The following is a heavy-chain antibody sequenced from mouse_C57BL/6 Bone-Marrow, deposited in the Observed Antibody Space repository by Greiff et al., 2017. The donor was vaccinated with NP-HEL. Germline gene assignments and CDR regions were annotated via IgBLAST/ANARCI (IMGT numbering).Heavy chain of an antibody. CDR1: GYTFTSYG. Sequence: LLESGAELARPGASVKLSCKASGYTFTSYGISWVKQRTGQGLEWIGEIYPRSGNTYYNEKFKGKATLTADKSSSTAYMELRSLTSEDSAVYFCARKVLSSFSYWGQGTTLTVSS. V-gene: IGHV1-81*01. D-gene: IGHD1-1*02. J-gene: IGHJ2*01. CDR3: ARKVLSSFSY. CDR2: IYPRSGNT.